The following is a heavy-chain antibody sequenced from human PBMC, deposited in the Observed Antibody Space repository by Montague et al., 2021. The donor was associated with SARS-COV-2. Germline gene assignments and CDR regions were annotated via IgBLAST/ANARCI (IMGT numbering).Heavy chain of an antibody. CDR2: IYYSGST. Sequence: SETLSLTCTVSGGSISSYYWSWIRQPPGKGLEWIGYIYYSGSTNYNPSLKSRVTISLDTSKNQFSLKLNSVTAADTAVYYCAGGSYDPDACDIWGQGTMVTVSS. V-gene: IGHV4-59*01. CDR3: AGGSYDPDACDI. J-gene: IGHJ3*02. CDR1: GGSISSYY. D-gene: IGHD3-22*01.